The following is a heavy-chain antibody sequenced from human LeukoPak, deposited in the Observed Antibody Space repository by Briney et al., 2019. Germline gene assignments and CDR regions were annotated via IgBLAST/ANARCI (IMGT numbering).Heavy chain of an antibody. D-gene: IGHD3-10*01. J-gene: IGHJ4*02. CDR3: ARHEGSYGSGIYYADS. Sequence: GDSLKISCKGFGYIFTRYWIAWVRQMPGKGLELMGIIYPGDSDTRYSPSFQGQVTISVDKSISTAYLQWTSLKASDTAMYYCARHEGSYGSGIYYADSWGQGTLVTVSS. CDR2: IYPGDSDT. CDR1: GYIFTRYW. V-gene: IGHV5-51*01.